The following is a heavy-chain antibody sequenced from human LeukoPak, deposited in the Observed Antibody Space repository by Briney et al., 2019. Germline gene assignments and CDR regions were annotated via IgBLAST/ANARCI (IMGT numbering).Heavy chain of an antibody. D-gene: IGHD3-10*01. CDR3: AKGVGVIFMGIDY. V-gene: IGHV3-21*01. CDR1: GFTFSSYN. Sequence: KPGGSLRLSCAASGFTFSSYNMNWVRQAPGKGLEWVSSISSSSSYIYYADSVRGRFTISRDNAKNSLFLQMNSLRAEDTAVYYCAKGVGVIFMGIDYWGQGTLVTVSS. J-gene: IGHJ4*02. CDR2: ISSSSSYI.